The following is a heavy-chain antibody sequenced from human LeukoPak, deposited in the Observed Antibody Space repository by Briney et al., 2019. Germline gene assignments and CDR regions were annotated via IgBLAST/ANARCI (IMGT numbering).Heavy chain of an antibody. CDR2: ISSSGST. J-gene: IGHJ3*02. Sequence: PSETLSLTCAVYGGSFSGYYWSWIRQPPGKWLEWIGRISSSGSTNYNPSLKSRVTISVDTSKNQFSLKLSSVTAADTAVYFCARGPYSYDSSGAFDIWGQGTMVTVSS. CDR1: GGSFSGYY. CDR3: ARGPYSYDSSGAFDI. V-gene: IGHV4-34*01. D-gene: IGHD3-22*01.